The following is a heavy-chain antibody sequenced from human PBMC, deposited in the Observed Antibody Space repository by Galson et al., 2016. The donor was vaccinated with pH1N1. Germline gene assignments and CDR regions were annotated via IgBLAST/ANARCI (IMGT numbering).Heavy chain of an antibody. CDR1: GFSVSKNY. V-gene: IGHV3-66*02. D-gene: IGHD3-16*01. CDR2: VYGDGRA. CDR3: ATRHSEDQGDN. Sequence: SLRLSCAVFGFSVSKNYMSWVRQAPGKGLEWVAVVYGDGRAFYGDSVKGRFTVSGDNWRNTVYLQMTSLRPEDTAVYFCATRHSEDQGDNWGQGTLVTVSS. J-gene: IGHJ4*02.